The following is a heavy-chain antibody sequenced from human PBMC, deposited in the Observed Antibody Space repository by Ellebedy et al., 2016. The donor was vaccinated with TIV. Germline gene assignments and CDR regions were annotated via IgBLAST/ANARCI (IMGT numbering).Heavy chain of an antibody. CDR2: ISGSGGST. V-gene: IGHV3-23*01. CDR3: AKDRRKTAGLDALDM. CDR1: GFTFSSYA. D-gene: IGHD6-13*01. J-gene: IGHJ3*02. Sequence: GGSLRLSXAASGFTFSSYAMSWVRQAPGKGLEWVSAISGSGGSTYYADSVKGRFTISRDNSRNIVSLQMNSLRPDDTAVYFCAKDRRKTAGLDALDMWGRGTVVTVSS.